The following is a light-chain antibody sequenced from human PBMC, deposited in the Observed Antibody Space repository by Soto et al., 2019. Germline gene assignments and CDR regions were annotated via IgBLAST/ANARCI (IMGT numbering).Light chain of an antibody. CDR3: HQYNNWPPA. Sequence: EIVMTQSPATLSVSPGERATLSCRASQSVSSNLAWYQQKPGQAPRLLIYGASTRATGIPARFSGSGSGTEFTLSIGSLQSEDFAVYYCHQYNNWPPAFGGGTKVDIK. CDR1: QSVSSN. V-gene: IGKV3-15*01. CDR2: GAS. J-gene: IGKJ4*01.